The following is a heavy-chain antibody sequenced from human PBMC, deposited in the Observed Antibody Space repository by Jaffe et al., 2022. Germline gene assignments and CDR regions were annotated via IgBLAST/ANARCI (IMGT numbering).Heavy chain of an antibody. J-gene: IGHJ5*02. CDR2: IYYSGST. Sequence: QVQLQESGPGLVKPSETLSLTCTVSGGSISSYYWSWIRQPPGKGLEWIGYIYYSGSTNYNPSLKSRVTISVDTSKNQFSLKLSSVTAADTAVYYCAREALYGDYPNNWFDPWGQGTLVTVSS. CDR3: AREALYGDYPNNWFDP. D-gene: IGHD4-17*01. V-gene: IGHV4-59*01. CDR1: GGSISSYY.